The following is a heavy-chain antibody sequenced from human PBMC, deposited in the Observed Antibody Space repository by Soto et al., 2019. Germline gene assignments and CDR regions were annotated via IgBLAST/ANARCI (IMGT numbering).Heavy chain of an antibody. CDR3: ARVASSLVRLVGQFYFDH. D-gene: IGHD3-10*01. Sequence: QVQLVQSGAEVKEPGSSVKVSCKASGGTFNGYSISWVRQAPGQGLEWVGGTIPSFTTANYAQKFQGRLTMTADESTSTAYMELSGLRSDDTAIYSCARVASSLVRLVGQFYFDHWGQGTLVTVSS. CDR1: GGTFNGYS. CDR2: TIPSFTTA. J-gene: IGHJ4*02. V-gene: IGHV1-69*01.